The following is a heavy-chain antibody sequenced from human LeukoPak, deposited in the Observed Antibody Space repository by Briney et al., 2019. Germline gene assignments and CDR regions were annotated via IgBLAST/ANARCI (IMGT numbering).Heavy chain of an antibody. Sequence: GGSLRLSCAASGFTFASYAMTWVRQAPGKGLEWVSSISATDGSTYYADSVRGRFTVSRDNSKNTLFLQMNSLRAEDTALYYCVACSSASCYGDRFDPWGQGTLVTVSS. CDR1: GFTFASYA. D-gene: IGHD2-2*01. J-gene: IGHJ5*02. CDR2: ISATDGST. CDR3: VACSSASCYGDRFDP. V-gene: IGHV3-23*01.